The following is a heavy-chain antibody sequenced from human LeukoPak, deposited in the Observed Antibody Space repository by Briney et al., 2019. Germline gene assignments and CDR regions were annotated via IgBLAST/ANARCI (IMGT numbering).Heavy chain of an antibody. CDR3: VKDLGSAITSALALDV. Sequence: GGSLRLSCAVSGVIFDDFGMHWGRHAPGKGLEWVSGVRWGWSDLAYAASVKGRLTISRDNPKNLLHLQMDSLRPADSSVSYCVKDLGSAITSALALDVWGQGTTVTVSS. J-gene: IGHJ6*02. V-gene: IGHV3-9*01. D-gene: IGHD2-15*01. CDR1: GVIFDDFG. CDR2: VRWGWSDL.